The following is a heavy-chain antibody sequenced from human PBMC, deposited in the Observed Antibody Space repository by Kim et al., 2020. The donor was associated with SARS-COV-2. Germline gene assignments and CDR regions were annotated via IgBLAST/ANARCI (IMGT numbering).Heavy chain of an antibody. V-gene: IGHV5-51*01. Sequence: GESLKISCKGSGYSFTSYWIGWVSQMPGKGLEWMGIIYPGDSDTRYSPSFQGQVTISADKSISTAYLQWSSLKASDTAMYYCARTYCSGGSCYFKLAFDIWGQGTMVTVSS. CDR1: GYSFTSYW. CDR3: ARTYCSGGSCYFKLAFDI. D-gene: IGHD2-15*01. CDR2: IYPGDSDT. J-gene: IGHJ3*02.